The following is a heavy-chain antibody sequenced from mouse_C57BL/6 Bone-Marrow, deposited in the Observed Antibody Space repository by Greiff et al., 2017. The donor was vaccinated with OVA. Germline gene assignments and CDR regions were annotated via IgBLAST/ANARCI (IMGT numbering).Heavy chain of an antibody. V-gene: IGHV5-4*01. CDR1: GFTFSSYA. CDR3: ARDYYGSRSWFAY. Sequence: EVQLVESGGGLVKPGGSLKLSCAASGFTFSSYAMSWVRQTPEQRLEWVATISDGGSYTYYPDNVKGRFTISRDNAKNTLYLQMSHLKSEDTAMYYCARDYYGSRSWFAYWGQGTLVTVSA. J-gene: IGHJ3*01. CDR2: ISDGGSYT. D-gene: IGHD1-1*01.